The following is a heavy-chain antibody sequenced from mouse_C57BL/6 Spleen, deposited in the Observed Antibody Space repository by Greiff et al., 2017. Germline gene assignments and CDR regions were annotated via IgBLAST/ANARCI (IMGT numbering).Heavy chain of an antibody. CDR3: ARGEEYYGSSPYWYFGV. J-gene: IGHJ1*03. Sequence: VQLQQSGAELARPGASVKLSCKASGYTFTSYGISWVKQRTGQGLEWIGEIYPRSGNTYYNEKFKGKATLTADKAASTAYMELRRLTSEGSAVYFCARGEEYYGSSPYWYFGVWGTGTTVTDSS. D-gene: IGHD1-1*01. V-gene: IGHV1-81*01. CDR2: IYPRSGNT. CDR1: GYTFTSYG.